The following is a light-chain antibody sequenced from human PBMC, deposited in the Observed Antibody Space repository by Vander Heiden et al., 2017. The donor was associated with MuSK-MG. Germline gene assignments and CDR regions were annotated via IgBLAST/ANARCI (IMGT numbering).Light chain of an antibody. CDR3: QQYGRSPIT. J-gene: IGKJ4*01. CDR2: DTS. V-gene: IGKV3D-20*01. Sequence: DIVLTQSPDTLSLSPGERVTLSCGASQFVKNNYLAWYQQKPGLAPRLVIYDTSTSATGIPDRFSGSGSGADFTLTISRLEPEDFAVYFCQQYGRSPITFGGGTKVEI. CDR1: QFVKNNY.